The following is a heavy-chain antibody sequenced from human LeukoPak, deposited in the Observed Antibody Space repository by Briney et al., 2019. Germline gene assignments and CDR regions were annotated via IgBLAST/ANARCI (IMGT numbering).Heavy chain of an antibody. V-gene: IGHV4-39*07. CDR3: ASVDATVVRGSSLFDY. D-gene: IGHD3-10*01. Sequence: PSETLSLTCTVSGGSISSSSYYWGWLRQPPGKGLEWIVSIYYSGSTYYNPSLKSRVTISVDTSKNQFSLKLSSVTAADTAVYYCASVDATVVRGSSLFDYWGQGTLVTVSS. J-gene: IGHJ4*02. CDR1: GGSISSSSYY. CDR2: IYYSGST.